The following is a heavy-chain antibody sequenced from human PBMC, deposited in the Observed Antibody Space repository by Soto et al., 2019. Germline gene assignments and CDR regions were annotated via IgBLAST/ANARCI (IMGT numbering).Heavy chain of an antibody. D-gene: IGHD3-16*01. J-gene: IGHJ4*02. CDR2: INTDGSVG. CDR1: GFTFSTYW. CDR3: AGWGGHDYNY. V-gene: IGHV3-7*03. Sequence: EVQLLGSGGGLVQPGGSLRLSCVASGFTFSTYWMNWVRQAPGMGLEWVANINTDGSVGTYVDSVKGRFTTSRENAKNSLYLQRNLLRSDDTAVYFGAGWGGHDYNYWGQGILVTVSS.